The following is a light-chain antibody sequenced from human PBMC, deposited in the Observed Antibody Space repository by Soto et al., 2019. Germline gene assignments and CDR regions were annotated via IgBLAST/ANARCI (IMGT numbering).Light chain of an antibody. CDR2: DAS. CDR3: QHYDSLALT. CDR1: HDISDY. V-gene: IGKV1-33*01. Sequence: DIEMTQSPSSLSASVGDRVIITCRASHDISDYLNWYQQEPGKAPKFLIYDASNLETGVPSRFSGSGFGTEFNFTISSLQPEDVATYYCQHYDSLALTFGGVTRLEIK. J-gene: IGKJ4*01.